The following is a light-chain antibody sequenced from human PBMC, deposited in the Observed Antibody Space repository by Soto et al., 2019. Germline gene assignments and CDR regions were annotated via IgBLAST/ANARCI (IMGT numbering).Light chain of an antibody. V-gene: IGKV4-1*01. CDR1: QSVLYSSNNKNY. CDR2: WAS. CDR3: QQYYSTPGRF. Sequence: DIVMTQSPDSLAVSLGERATINCKSSQSVLYSSNNKNYLAWYQQKPGQPPKLLIYWASTRESGVPDRFSGSGSGTDFTLTISSLQAEDVAVYYCQQYYSTPGRFFGPGTKVDIK. J-gene: IGKJ3*01.